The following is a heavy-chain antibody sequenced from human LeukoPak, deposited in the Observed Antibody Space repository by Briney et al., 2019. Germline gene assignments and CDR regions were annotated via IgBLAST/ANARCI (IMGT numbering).Heavy chain of an antibody. CDR2: IDPGDSYT. V-gene: IGHV5-10-1*01. CDR1: GYSFTSYW. D-gene: IGHD2-15*01. CDR3: ARSGIDWFDP. J-gene: IGHJ5*02. Sequence: GESLQISCKGSGYSFTSYWISWVRQMPGKGLEWMGRIDPGDSYTNYSPSFQGHVTISADKSISTAYLQWSSLKASDTAMYYCARSGIDWFDPWGQGTLVTVSS.